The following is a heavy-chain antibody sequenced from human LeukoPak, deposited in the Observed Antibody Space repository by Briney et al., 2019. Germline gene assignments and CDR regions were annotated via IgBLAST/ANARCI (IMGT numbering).Heavy chain of an antibody. CDR1: GCTLSNYF. CDR2: IHSDGSHT. Sequence: GWSLRLTCAASGCTLSNYFLHWVRQAPGKGLEWVGVIHSDGSHTFYVESVKGRFTISRDNSKNTLYLRMNSLRAEDTAVYFCARERQDTIVHSGAFDIWGQGTMVTVSS. V-gene: IGHV3-30-3*01. CDR3: ARERQDTIVHSGAFDI. D-gene: IGHD3-10*01. J-gene: IGHJ3*02.